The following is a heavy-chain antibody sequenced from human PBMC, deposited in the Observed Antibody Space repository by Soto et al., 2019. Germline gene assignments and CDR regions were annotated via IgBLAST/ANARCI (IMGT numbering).Heavy chain of an antibody. CDR2: ISGSGGST. Sequence: PGGSLRLSCAASGFTFSSYAMSWVRQAPGKGLEWVSAISGSGGSTYYADSVKGRFTISRDNSKNTLYLQMNSLRAEDTAVYYCAKDQPYYYDSSDAYYFEYWGQGTLVTVSS. J-gene: IGHJ4*02. D-gene: IGHD3-22*01. CDR1: GFTFSSYA. V-gene: IGHV3-23*01. CDR3: AKDQPYYYDSSDAYYFEY.